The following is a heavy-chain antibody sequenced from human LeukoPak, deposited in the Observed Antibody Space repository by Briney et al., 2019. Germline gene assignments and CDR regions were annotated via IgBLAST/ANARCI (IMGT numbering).Heavy chain of an antibody. V-gene: IGHV4-61*01. CDR3: ARENDAFDI. CDR1: GGSVSSGSYY. Sequence: SETLSLTCTVSGGSVSSGSYYWNWIRQPPGKVLEWIGYIYYSGSTNYNPSLKSRVTISVDTSKNQFSLKLSSVTAADTAVYYCARENDAFDIWGQGTMVTVSS. CDR2: IYYSGST. J-gene: IGHJ3*02.